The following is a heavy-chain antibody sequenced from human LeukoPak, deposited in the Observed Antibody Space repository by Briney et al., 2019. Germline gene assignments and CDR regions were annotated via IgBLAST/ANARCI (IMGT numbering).Heavy chain of an antibody. CDR3: ARGAGAGYNLEPFDY. Sequence: SETLSLTCSVSGGSISSYHWSWIRQPPGKGLEWIGYIHNSGRTNYNPSLKSRVTISIDTSENQFSLKLSSVTAADTAVYYCARGAGAGYNLEPFDYWGQGTLVTVSS. V-gene: IGHV4-59*08. J-gene: IGHJ4*02. CDR2: IHNSGRT. CDR1: GGSISSYH. D-gene: IGHD5-24*01.